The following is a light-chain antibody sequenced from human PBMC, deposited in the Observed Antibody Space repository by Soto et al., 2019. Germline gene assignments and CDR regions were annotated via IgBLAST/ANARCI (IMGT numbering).Light chain of an antibody. CDR3: AAWDDSRSAVV. J-gene: IGLJ2*01. CDR2: RND. V-gene: IGLV1-47*01. Sequence: QSVLTQPPSAAGTPGQRVTISCYGSSSNIGSNYVYWYQHLPGTAPKLLIYRNDQRPSGVPDRFSGSMSGTAASLAIGALRSEDEADYYCAAWDDSRSAVVFGGGTKLTVL. CDR1: SSNIGSNY.